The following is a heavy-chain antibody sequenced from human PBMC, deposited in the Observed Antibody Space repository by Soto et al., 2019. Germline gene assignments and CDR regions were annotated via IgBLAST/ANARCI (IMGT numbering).Heavy chain of an antibody. CDR1: GFTFTSSA. J-gene: IGHJ6*02. CDR3: AADSGQQLGHSLYYGMDV. Sequence: SVKVSCKASGFTFTSSAMQWVRQARGQRLEWIGWIVVGSGNTNYAQKFQERVTITRDMSTSTAYMELSSLRSEDTAVYYCAADSGQQLGHSLYYGMDVWGQGTTVTVSS. D-gene: IGHD6-13*01. CDR2: IVVGSGNT. V-gene: IGHV1-58*02.